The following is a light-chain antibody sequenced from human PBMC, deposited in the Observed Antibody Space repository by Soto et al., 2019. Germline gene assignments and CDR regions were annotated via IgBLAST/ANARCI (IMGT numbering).Light chain of an antibody. V-gene: IGLV2-23*01. CDR3: CSLSGSTTVI. J-gene: IGLJ2*01. CDR1: SSDVGSYNL. CDR2: EGS. Sequence: QSVLTQPASVSGSPGQSITISCTGTSSDVGSYNLVSWYQQHPGKAPKLMIYEGSKRPSGVSNRFSGSKSGNTASLTISGLQAEDEADYYCCSLSGSTTVIFGGGTKLTLL.